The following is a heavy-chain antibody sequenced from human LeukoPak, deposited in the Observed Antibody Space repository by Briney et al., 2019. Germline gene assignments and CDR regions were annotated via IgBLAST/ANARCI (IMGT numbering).Heavy chain of an antibody. Sequence: SETLSLTCTVSGGSISSGSYYWSWIRQPAGKGLEWIGRIYTSGSTNYNPSLKSRVTISVDTSKNQFSLKLSSVTAADTAVYYCASSSSWYRGPDAFDIWGQGTMVTVSS. CDR1: GGSISSGSYY. D-gene: IGHD6-13*01. J-gene: IGHJ3*02. V-gene: IGHV4-61*02. CDR2: IYTSGST. CDR3: ASSSSWYRGPDAFDI.